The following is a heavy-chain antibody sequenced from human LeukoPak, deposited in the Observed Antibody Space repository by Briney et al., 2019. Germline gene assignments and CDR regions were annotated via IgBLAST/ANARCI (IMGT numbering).Heavy chain of an antibody. CDR2: ISSSSCYT. D-gene: IGHD2-15*01. V-gene: IGHV3-11*06. Sequence: GGSLRLSCAASGFTFSDYYMSWIRQAPGKGLEWVSYISSSSCYTNYADSVKGRFTISRDNAKNSLYLQMNSLRAEDTAVYYCATAGYCSGGSCSDYYYYGMDVWGKGTTVTVSS. J-gene: IGHJ6*04. CDR1: GFTFSDYY. CDR3: ATAGYCSGGSCSDYYYYGMDV.